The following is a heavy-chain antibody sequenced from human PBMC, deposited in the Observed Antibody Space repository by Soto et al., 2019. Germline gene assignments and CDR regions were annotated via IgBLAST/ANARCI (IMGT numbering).Heavy chain of an antibody. CDR3: AKDGYCSSTSCYGYDFDY. Sequence: EVQLVESGGGLVQPGRSLRLSCAASGFTFADYAIHWVRQAPGKGLEWVSGISWNSGPIGYADSVKGRFTISRDNAKNSLYLQMNSLRAEDTALYDCAKDGYCSSTSCYGYDFDYWGQGTLVTVSS. V-gene: IGHV3-9*01. J-gene: IGHJ4*02. D-gene: IGHD2-2*01. CDR1: GFTFADYA. CDR2: ISWNSGPI.